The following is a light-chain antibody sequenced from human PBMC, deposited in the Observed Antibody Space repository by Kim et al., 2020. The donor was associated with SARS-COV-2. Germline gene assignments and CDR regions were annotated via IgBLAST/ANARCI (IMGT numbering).Light chain of an antibody. Sequence: PGQSYTMSCTGTSSDVGGYNYVSWYQQHPGKAPKLMIYEVSNRPSGVSNRFSGSKSGNTASLTISGLQAEDEADYYCSSYTSSSLVFGGGTQLTVL. CDR3: SSYTSSSLV. CDR2: EVS. CDR1: SSDVGGYNY. J-gene: IGLJ2*01. V-gene: IGLV2-14*01.